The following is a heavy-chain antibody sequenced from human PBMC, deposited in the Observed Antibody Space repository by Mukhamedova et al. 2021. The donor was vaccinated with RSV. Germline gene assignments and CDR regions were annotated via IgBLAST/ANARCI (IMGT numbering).Heavy chain of an antibody. D-gene: IGHD2/OR15-2a*01. CDR2: ISYDGSNK. CDR1: SSYA. CDR3: ARDQAIYYYYYYIDV. V-gene: IGHV3-30-3*01. J-gene: IGHJ6*03. Sequence: SSYAMHWVRQAPGKGLEWVAVISYDGSNKYYADSVKGRFTISRDNSKNTLYLQMNSLRAEDTAVYYCARDQAIYYYYYYIDVWG.